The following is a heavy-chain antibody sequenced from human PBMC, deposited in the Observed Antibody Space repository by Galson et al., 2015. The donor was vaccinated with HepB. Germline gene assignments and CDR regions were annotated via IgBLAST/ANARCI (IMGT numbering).Heavy chain of an antibody. J-gene: IGHJ4*02. D-gene: IGHD6-13*01. CDR1: GYTFTSHT. Sequence: SVKVSCKASGYTFTSHTLDWLRQAPGQGPEWVGRINTSNGQTDFAQKFQGRVTMTIETSTSTAYLELRSLSSDDTAVYYCARRNFDEAAFDYRGQGTLVTVSS. CDR3: ARRNFDEAAFDY. V-gene: IGHV1-18*01. CDR2: INTSNGQT.